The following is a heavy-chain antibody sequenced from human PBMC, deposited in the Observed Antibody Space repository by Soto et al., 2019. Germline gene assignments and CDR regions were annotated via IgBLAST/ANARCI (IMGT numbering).Heavy chain of an antibody. J-gene: IGHJ3*02. CDR3: ARLAYCGGDCYSGAFDI. CDR1: GYIFPSYG. V-gene: IGHV1-18*01. Sequence: QVQLVQSGAEVKKPGASMKVSCKASGYIFPSYGISWMRQAPGQGLEWMGWIIAYNGNTKYPQKLQGRVTRTTDTSTSTAYMELRSLRSDDTAVYYCARLAYCGGDCYSGAFDIWGQGTMVSVSS. D-gene: IGHD2-21*02. CDR2: IIAYNGNT.